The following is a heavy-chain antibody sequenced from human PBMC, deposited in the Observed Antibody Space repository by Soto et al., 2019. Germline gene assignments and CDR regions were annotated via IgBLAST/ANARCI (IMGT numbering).Heavy chain of an antibody. J-gene: IGHJ3*02. CDR3: ARDQDNWNDAVDAFDI. CDR1: GGTFSSYA. Sequence: ASVKVSCKASGGTFSSYAISWVRQAPGQGLEWMGGIIPIFGTANYAQKFQGRVTITADKSTSTAYMELSSLRSEDTAVYYCARDQDNWNDAVDAFDIWGQGTMGTV. D-gene: IGHD1-1*01. CDR2: IIPIFGTA. V-gene: IGHV1-69*06.